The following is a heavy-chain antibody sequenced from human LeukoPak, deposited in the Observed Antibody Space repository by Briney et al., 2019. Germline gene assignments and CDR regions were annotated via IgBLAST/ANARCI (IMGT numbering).Heavy chain of an antibody. J-gene: IGHJ5*02. CDR1: GFTVRNNH. V-gene: IGHV3-53*04. CDR2: IDSRDNT. Sequence: VGSLKLSCAASGFTVRNNHMSWVRQAPGKGLEWVSVIDSRDNTYHADSVKCRFTISRHTSKNTLYLQMNSLRAEDTAVYYCARESTPLRGAFDPWGPGTLVTVSS. CDR3: ARESTPLRGAFDP. D-gene: IGHD5-24*01.